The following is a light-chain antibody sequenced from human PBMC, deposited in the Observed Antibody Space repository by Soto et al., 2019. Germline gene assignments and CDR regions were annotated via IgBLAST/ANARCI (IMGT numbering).Light chain of an antibody. CDR1: QSVSSK. J-gene: IGKJ5*01. Sequence: EIVMTQSPATLSVSPGEGATLSCRASQSVSSKLAWYQQKPGQAPRLLIYGASTRATGIPARFSGSGSGTDFTLTISRLEPEDFAVYYCQQYGGTPPITFGQGTRLEIK. CDR3: QQYGGTPPIT. V-gene: IGKV3-15*01. CDR2: GAS.